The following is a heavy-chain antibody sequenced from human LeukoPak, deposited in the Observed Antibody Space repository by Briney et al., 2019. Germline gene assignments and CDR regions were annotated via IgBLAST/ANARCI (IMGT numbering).Heavy chain of an antibody. D-gene: IGHD6-13*01. CDR3: ARDSSSWYTGYFDY. Sequence: GASVKVSCKASGYTFTSYAMHWVRRAPGQRLEWMGWINAGNGNTKYSQKFQGRVTITRDTSASTAYMELSSLRSEDTAVYYCARDSSSWYTGYFDYWGQGTLVTVSS. V-gene: IGHV1-3*01. J-gene: IGHJ4*02. CDR2: INAGNGNT. CDR1: GYTFTSYA.